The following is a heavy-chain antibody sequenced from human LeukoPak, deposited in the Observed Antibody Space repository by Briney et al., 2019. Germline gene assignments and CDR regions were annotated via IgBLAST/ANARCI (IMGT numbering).Heavy chain of an antibody. CDR1: GESFSDYY. V-gene: IGHV4-34*01. J-gene: IGHJ6*03. D-gene: IGHD3-3*01. CDR3: AREAPLWSGSNYYYYMDV. CDR2: VNHGGTT. Sequence: SETLSLTCAVYGESFSDYYWSWIRQPPGRGLEWIGEVNHGGTTNYNPSLKSRVTITVDTSKSQFSLKLSSVTAADTAVYYCAREAPLWSGSNYYYYMDVWGKGTTVTVSS.